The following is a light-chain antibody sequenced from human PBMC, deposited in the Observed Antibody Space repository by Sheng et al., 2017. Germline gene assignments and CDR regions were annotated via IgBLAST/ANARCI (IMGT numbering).Light chain of an antibody. Sequence: DIQMTQSPSSLSASVGDRVTITCQASQDISNHLNWYQQKPGKAPKLLIYDASSLETGVPSRFSGSGSGTDFTFTISSLQPEDTATYYCQQYESLPYTFGPGDRTWRS. CDR1: QDISNH. CDR2: DAS. J-gene: IGKJ2*01. CDR3: QQYESLPYT. V-gene: IGKV1-33*01.